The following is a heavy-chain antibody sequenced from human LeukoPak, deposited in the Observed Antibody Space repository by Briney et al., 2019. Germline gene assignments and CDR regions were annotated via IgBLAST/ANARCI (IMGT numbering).Heavy chain of an antibody. CDR3: ARGGRGSAAVVAPRSFDI. Sequence: GGSLRLSCAASGFTVSSIHMVWVRQAPGKALEWVPVTYTGGNSYYADSVKGRFIISRDISKNTLYLQMNSLRAEDSALYYCARGGRGSAAVVAPRSFDIWGQGTMVTVSS. D-gene: IGHD3-22*01. V-gene: IGHV3-53*01. CDR1: GFTVSSIH. CDR2: TYTGGNS. J-gene: IGHJ3*02.